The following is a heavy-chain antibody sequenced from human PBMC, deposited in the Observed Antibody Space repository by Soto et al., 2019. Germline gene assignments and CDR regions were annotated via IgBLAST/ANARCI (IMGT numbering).Heavy chain of an antibody. CDR3: ARQRISMIVV. V-gene: IGHV4-31*03. CDR1: GGSISSGGYY. D-gene: IGHD3-22*01. J-gene: IGHJ4*02. Sequence: QVQLQESGPGLVKPSQTLSLTCTVSGGSISSGGYYWSWIRQHPGKGLEWIGYIYYSGSTYYNPSRKSRVTLSVDTSKIQVSLKLSSVTAADTAVYDCARQRISMIVVWGQGTLVTVSS. CDR2: IYYSGST.